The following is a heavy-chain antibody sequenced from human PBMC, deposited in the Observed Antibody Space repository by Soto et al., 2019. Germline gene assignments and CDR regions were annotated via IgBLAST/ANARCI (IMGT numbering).Heavy chain of an antibody. CDR1: GYTFTSYG. J-gene: IGHJ4*02. CDR3: ARGPGYCSSTSCYAPYPFDY. D-gene: IGHD2-2*01. Sequence: QVQLVQSGAEVKKPGASVKVSCKASGYTFTSYGISWVRQAPGQGLEWMGWISAYNGNTNYAQKLQGRVTMTADTSTSTAYMELRSLRSDDTAVYYCARGPGYCSSTSCYAPYPFDYWGQGTLVTVSS. V-gene: IGHV1-18*01. CDR2: ISAYNGNT.